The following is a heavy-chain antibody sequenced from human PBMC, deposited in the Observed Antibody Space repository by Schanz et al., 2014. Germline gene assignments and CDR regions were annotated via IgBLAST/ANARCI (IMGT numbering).Heavy chain of an antibody. CDR2: ISDSGDTA. V-gene: IGHV3-23*04. CDR1: GFTFTNYA. Sequence: EVELVESGGGLVQPGGSLRLSCTASGFTFTNYAINWVRQAPGKGLEWVSLISDSGDTAYYADSVKGRFTISSDNSKSTLYLQMSSLRAEDTAVYYCAKSQGSSFDSWGQGTLVTVSS. CDR3: AKSQGSSFDS. D-gene: IGHD6-13*01. J-gene: IGHJ4*02.